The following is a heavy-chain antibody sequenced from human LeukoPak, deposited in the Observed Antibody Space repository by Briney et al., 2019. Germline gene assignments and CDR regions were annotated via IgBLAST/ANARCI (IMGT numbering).Heavy chain of an antibody. CDR1: GFTFSSYW. CDR2: INSDGSST. D-gene: IGHD1-26*01. J-gene: IGHJ6*02. Sequence: GGFLRLSCAASGFTFSSYWMHWVRQAPGKGLVWVSRINSDGSSTSYADSVKGRFTISRDNAKNTLHLQMNSLRAEDTAVYYCARHSGSFYGMDVWGQGTTVTVSS. V-gene: IGHV3-74*01. CDR3: ARHSGSFYGMDV.